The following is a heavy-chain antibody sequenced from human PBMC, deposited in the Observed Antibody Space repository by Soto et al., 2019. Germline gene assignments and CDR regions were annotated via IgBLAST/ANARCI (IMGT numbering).Heavy chain of an antibody. V-gene: IGHV4-39*01. CDR2: IYYSGST. CDR1: GGSISSSSYY. Sequence: SETLSLTCTVSGGSISSSSYYWGWIRQPPGKGLEWIGSIYYSGSTYYNPSLKSRVTISVDTSKNQFSLKLSSVTAADTAVYYCARLTPARTHYYYYGMDVWGQGTTVTVS. J-gene: IGHJ6*02. CDR3: ARLTPARTHYYYYGMDV.